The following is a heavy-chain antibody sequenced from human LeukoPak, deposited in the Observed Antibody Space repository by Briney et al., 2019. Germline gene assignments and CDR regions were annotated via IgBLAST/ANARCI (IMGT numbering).Heavy chain of an antibody. CDR1: GGTFSSYA. D-gene: IGHD3-22*01. V-gene: IGHV1-69*01. Sequence: ASVKVSCKASGGTFSSYAISWVRQAPGQGLEWMGGIIPIFGTANYAQKFQGRVTITADESTSTAYMELSSLGSEDTAVYYCARYYYDSSGLDYWGQGTLVTVSS. CDR2: IIPIFGTA. CDR3: ARYYYDSSGLDY. J-gene: IGHJ4*02.